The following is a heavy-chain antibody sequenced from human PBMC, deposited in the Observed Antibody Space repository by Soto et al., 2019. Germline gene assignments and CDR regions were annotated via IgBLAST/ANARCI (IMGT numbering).Heavy chain of an antibody. Sequence: QVHLVQPGAEVKKPGASVKVSCQGSGYAFTTYGITWVRQAPGQGLEWMGWISAHNGNTNYAQKLQGRVTVTRDTSTSTAYMELRILRYDDTAVYYCARGRYGDYWGQGALVTVSS. CDR1: GYAFTTYG. J-gene: IGHJ4*02. CDR3: ARGRYGDY. CDR2: ISAHNGNT. V-gene: IGHV1-18*01. D-gene: IGHD1-1*01.